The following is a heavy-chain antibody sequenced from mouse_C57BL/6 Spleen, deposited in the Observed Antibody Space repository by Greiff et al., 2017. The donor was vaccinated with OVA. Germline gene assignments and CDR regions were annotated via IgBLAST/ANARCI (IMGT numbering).Heavy chain of an antibody. D-gene: IGHD2-3*01. CDR3: ARDDGYYGDFDY. CDR2: ISDGGSYT. CDR1: GFTFSSYA. J-gene: IGHJ2*01. V-gene: IGHV5-4*01. Sequence: DVMLVESGGGLVKPGGSLKLSCAASGFTFSSYAMSWVRQTPEKRLEWVATISDGGSYTYYPDNVKGRFTISRDNAKNNLYLQMSHLKSEDTAMYYCARDDGYYGDFDYWGQGTTLTVSS.